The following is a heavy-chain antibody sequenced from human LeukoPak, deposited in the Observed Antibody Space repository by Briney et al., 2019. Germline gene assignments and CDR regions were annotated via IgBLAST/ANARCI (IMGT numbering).Heavy chain of an antibody. V-gene: IGHV3-7*03. CDR2: IKEDGSEK. Sequence: GGSLRLSCAASGFTFSSSWMSWVRQAPGKGLESVANIKEDGSEKYYVDSVKGRFTISRDNAKNSLFLQMNSLRAEDTAVYYCARARIGMGYRGQGTLVTVSS. J-gene: IGHJ4*02. D-gene: IGHD1-26*01. CDR3: ARARIGMGY. CDR1: GFTFSSSW.